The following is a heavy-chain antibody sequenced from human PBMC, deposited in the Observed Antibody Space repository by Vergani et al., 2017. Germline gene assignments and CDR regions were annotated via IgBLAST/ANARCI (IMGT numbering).Heavy chain of an antibody. V-gene: IGHV4-38-2*02. Sequence: QVQLQESGPGLVKPSETLSLTCTVSGYSISSGYYWGWIRQPPGKGLEWIGSIYHSGCTYYNPSLKSRVTISVDTSKNQFSLKLSSVTAADTAVYYCAIYDILTGYYKGYYFDYWSQGTLVTVSS. J-gene: IGHJ4*02. D-gene: IGHD3-9*01. CDR2: IYHSGCT. CDR1: GYSISSGYY. CDR3: AIYDILTGYYKGYYFDY.